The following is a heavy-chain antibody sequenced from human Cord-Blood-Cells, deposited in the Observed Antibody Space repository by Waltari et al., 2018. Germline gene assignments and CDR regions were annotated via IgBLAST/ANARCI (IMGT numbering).Heavy chain of an antibody. CDR3: AKGPTYYYGSGSYSTRMDV. CDR1: TFSSYG. V-gene: IGHV3-30*18. D-gene: IGHD3-10*01. CDR2: ISYDGSNK. Sequence: TFSSYGMHWVRQAPGTGLEWVAVISYDGSNKYYADSVKGRFTISRDNSKNTLYLQMNSLRAEDTAVYYCAKGPTYYYGSGSYSTRMDVWGQGTTVTVSS. J-gene: IGHJ6*02.